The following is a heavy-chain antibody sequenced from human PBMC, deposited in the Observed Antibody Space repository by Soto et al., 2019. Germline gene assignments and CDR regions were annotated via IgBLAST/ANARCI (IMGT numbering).Heavy chain of an antibody. D-gene: IGHD3-10*01. Sequence: QVQLQESGPGLVKPSETLSLLCFVSGAAVGSGQSYWNWVRQAPEKGLGWIGHISVTGAMKNSAYRKSRVTRSVDPSNNEMSLTLTSVTAAASATYFCARGRADSAGSIFGRRMDVWGQGTTVTVAS. CDR2: ISVTGAM. CDR1: GAAVGSGQSY. V-gene: IGHV4-61*01. J-gene: IGHJ6*02. CDR3: ARGRADSAGSIFGRRMDV.